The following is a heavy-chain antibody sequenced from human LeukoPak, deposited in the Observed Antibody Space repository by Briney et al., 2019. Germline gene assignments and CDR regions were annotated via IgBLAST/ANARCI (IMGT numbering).Heavy chain of an antibody. CDR2: ISSSGST. Sequence: PSETLSLTCTVSGDSISSGDYYWSWIRQPAGKGLEWIGRISSSGSTNYNPSLKSRVTISVDTSKNQFSLKLSSVTAADTAVYYCARDRASYSSGWYGFDYWGQGTLVTVSS. CDR1: GDSISSGDYY. V-gene: IGHV4-61*02. J-gene: IGHJ4*02. CDR3: ARDRASYSSGWYGFDY. D-gene: IGHD6-19*01.